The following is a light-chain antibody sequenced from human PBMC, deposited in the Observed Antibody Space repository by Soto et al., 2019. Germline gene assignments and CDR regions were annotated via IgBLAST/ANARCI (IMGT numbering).Light chain of an antibody. V-gene: IGLV2-14*01. J-gene: IGLJ1*01. CDR1: SREIGGYNY. Sequence: QSVLTRPASVSGSPGQSLTIACTGTSREIGGYNYVSWYQQHPGKAPTLMIYEVTNRPSGVSNPFSGSKSGNTASLTISGLQAEDEADYYCSSYRSSTTPYVFGTGTKVTV. CDR3: SSYRSSTTPYV. CDR2: EVT.